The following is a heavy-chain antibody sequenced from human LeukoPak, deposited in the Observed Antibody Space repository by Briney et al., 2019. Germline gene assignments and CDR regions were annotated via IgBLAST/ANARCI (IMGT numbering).Heavy chain of an antibody. CDR1: GFTFSSYG. CDR2: IRYDGSNK. Sequence: GGSLRLSCAASGFTFSSYGMHWVRQAPGKGLEWVAFIRYDGSNKYYADSVKGRFTISRDNSKNTLYLQMNSLRAEDTAVYYCAKDPYYYDSSGPENAFDIWGQGTMVTVSS. V-gene: IGHV3-30*02. J-gene: IGHJ3*02. CDR3: AKDPYYYDSSGPENAFDI. D-gene: IGHD3-22*01.